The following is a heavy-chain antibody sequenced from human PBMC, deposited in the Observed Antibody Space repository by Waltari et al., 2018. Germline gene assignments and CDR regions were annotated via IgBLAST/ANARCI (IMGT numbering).Heavy chain of an antibody. D-gene: IGHD5-12*01. CDR1: GGSISSGGYS. Sequence: QLQLQESGSGLVKPSQTLSLTCAVSGGSISSGGYSRRWIRQPPGKGLEWIGYIYHSGSTYYNPSLKSRVTISVDRSKNQFSLKLSSVTAADTAVYYCARVGIREVATTGAFDIWGQGTMVTVSS. J-gene: IGHJ3*02. CDR3: ARVGIREVATTGAFDI. CDR2: IYHSGST. V-gene: IGHV4-30-2*01.